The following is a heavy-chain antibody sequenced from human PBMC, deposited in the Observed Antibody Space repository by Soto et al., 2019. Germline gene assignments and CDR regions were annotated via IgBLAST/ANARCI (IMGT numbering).Heavy chain of an antibody. V-gene: IGHV3-30-3*01. CDR3: ARDRGYYDSSGYPFY. CDR1: GFTFSSYA. J-gene: IGHJ4*02. D-gene: IGHD3-22*01. Sequence: PGGSLRLSCAASGFTFSSYAMHWVRQAPGKGLEWVAVISYDGSNKYYADSVKGRFTISRDNSKSTLYLQMNSLRAEDTAVYYCARDRGYYDSSGYPFYWGQGT. CDR2: ISYDGSNK.